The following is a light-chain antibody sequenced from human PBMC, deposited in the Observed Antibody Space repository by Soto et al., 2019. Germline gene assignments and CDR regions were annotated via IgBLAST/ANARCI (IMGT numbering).Light chain of an antibody. CDR3: QQYGSSPGT. V-gene: IGKV3-20*01. CDR2: GAS. CDR1: QSVRSSY. J-gene: IGKJ1*01. Sequence: EIVLTQSPGTLSLSPGERATLSCRASQSVRSSYLAWYQQKPGQAPRLLIYGASSRATGIPDRFSGNGSGTDFTLTISRLEPEDFAVYYCQQYGSSPGTFGQVTKVEIK.